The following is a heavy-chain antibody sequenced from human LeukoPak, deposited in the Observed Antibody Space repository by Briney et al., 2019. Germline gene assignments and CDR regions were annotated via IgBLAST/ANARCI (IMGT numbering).Heavy chain of an antibody. D-gene: IGHD1-26*01. CDR2: MNPNSGNT. CDR3: AIVGATPGAYYFDY. J-gene: IGHJ4*02. CDR1: GYTFTSYD. V-gene: IGHV1-8*01. Sequence: ASVKVSCKASGYTFTSYDINWVRQATGQGLEWMGWMNPNSGNTGYAQKFQGRVTMTRNTSISTAYMELSSLRSEDTAVYYCAIVGATPGAYYFDYWGQGTLVTVSS.